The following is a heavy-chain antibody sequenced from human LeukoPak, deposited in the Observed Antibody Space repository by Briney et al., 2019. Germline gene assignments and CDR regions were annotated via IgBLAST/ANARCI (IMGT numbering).Heavy chain of an antibody. Sequence: SETLSLTCSVSGGSVSSYYWTWIRQPPGKGLEWIGYIYYTVSTNYNPSLKSRVTISLDTSKNQFSLKLSSVTAADTAVYYCTRAQYGYAFDYWGQGALVTVSS. V-gene: IGHV4-59*02. J-gene: IGHJ4*02. CDR2: IYYTVST. CDR3: TRAQYGYAFDY. D-gene: IGHD5-12*01. CDR1: GGSVSSYY.